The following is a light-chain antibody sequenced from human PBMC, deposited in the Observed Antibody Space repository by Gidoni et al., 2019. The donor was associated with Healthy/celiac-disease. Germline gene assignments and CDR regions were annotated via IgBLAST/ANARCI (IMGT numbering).Light chain of an antibody. J-gene: IGLJ3*02. CDR1: TGAVTSGHY. CDR2: DTS. CDR3: LLSYSGARAGV. V-gene: IGLV7-46*01. Sequence: QAVVTQEPSLTVSPGGTVTLTCGSSTGAVTSGHYPYWFQQKPGQAPRTLIYDTSNNPSWTPARFSGSLLGGKAALTLSGAQPEDEAEYYCLLSYSGARAGVFGGGTKLTVL.